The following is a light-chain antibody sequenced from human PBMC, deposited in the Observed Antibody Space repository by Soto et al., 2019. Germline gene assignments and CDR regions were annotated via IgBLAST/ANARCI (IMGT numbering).Light chain of an antibody. J-gene: IGKJ1*01. CDR2: YTS. V-gene: IGKV3-11*01. CDR1: QYVGTR. Sequence: EIVLTQSPATLSSSHGETATLSCRASQYVGTRLAWYQHKPGQAPRLLIYYTSNRATGIPARFSGSGSGTDFTLTINSLAPEDFAIYYCHQRQSWPRTFGQGTKVDIK. CDR3: HQRQSWPRT.